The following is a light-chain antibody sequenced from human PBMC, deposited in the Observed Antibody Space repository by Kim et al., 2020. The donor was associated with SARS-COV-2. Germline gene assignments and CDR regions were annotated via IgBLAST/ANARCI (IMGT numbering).Light chain of an antibody. CDR1: QSFSSH. J-gene: IGKJ1*01. Sequence: ATVSLSPGERVTLSCRASQSFSSHLAWYQQKPGQAPRLLIYDASNRATGIPARISGSGSGTDFTLTISSLEPEDFAVYYCQHNKTFGQGTKVDIK. V-gene: IGKV3-11*01. CDR2: DAS. CDR3: QHNKT.